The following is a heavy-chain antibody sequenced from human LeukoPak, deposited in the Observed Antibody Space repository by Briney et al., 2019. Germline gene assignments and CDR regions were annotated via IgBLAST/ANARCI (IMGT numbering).Heavy chain of an antibody. D-gene: IGHD5-24*01. Sequence: PGRSLRLSCSASGFTFSTYAMHWVRQAPGKGLKYVSGISGNGGSTSYADSVKGRFITSRDNSKKTVYLQMSSLSAEDTAIYYCVVGGRDGYSTYFHHWGQGTLVSVSS. J-gene: IGHJ1*01. CDR3: VVGGRDGYSTYFHH. CDR1: GFTFSTYA. CDR2: ISGNGGST. V-gene: IGHV3-64D*06.